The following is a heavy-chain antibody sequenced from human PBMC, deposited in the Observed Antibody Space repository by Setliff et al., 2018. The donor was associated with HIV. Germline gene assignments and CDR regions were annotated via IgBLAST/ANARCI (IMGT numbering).Heavy chain of an antibody. J-gene: IGHJ3*02. CDR2: ISAYNGNT. CDR3: ARGYYNFWSGYYDSRFPNPIDAFDI. D-gene: IGHD3-3*01. Sequence: GASVKVSCKASGYTFSSYGISWVRQAPGQGVEWMGWISAYNGNTNYDQKLQGRVTMTTDTSTSTAYMELRSLRSDDTAVYYCARGYYNFWSGYYDSRFPNPIDAFDIWGQGTMVTVSS. CDR1: GYTFSSYG. V-gene: IGHV1-18*01.